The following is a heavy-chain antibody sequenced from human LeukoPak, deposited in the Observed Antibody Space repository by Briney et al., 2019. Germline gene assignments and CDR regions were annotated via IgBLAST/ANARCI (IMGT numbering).Heavy chain of an antibody. Sequence: ASVKVSCKASGGTFSSYAISWVRQAPGQGLEWMGGIIPIFGTANYAQKFQGRVTITADESTSTAYIELSSLRSEDTAVYYCARKGVHDGSAEPFDYWGQGTLVTVSS. CDR3: ARKGVHDGSAEPFDY. J-gene: IGHJ4*02. D-gene: IGHD1-1*01. CDR1: GGTFSSYA. V-gene: IGHV1-69*13. CDR2: IIPIFGTA.